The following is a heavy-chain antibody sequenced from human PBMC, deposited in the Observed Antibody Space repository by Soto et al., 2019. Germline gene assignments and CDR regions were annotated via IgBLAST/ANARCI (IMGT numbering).Heavy chain of an antibody. V-gene: IGHV3-21*01. CDR3: AREETAWPLAYGLDV. CDR2: INSRGEA. D-gene: IGHD2-21*02. CDR1: GFSLSKYS. J-gene: IGHJ6*02. Sequence: DVQVVESGGGLVKPGGSLRLSCAVSGFSLSKYSMNWVRQAPGKGRKWLSSINSRGEANYADSVKGRFTISRDNAENSVSLQMNSLRAEDTAVYYCAREETAWPLAYGLDVWGQGTTVTVSS.